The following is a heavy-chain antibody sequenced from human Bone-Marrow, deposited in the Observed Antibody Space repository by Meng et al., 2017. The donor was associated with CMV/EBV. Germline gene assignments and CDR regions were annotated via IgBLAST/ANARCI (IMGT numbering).Heavy chain of an antibody. CDR1: GFTFSSYA. J-gene: IGHJ3*01. Sequence: GGSLRLSCAASGFTFSSYAMHWVRQAPGKGLEWVAVISYDGSNKYYADSVKGRFTISRDNSENTLFLQLNSLRAEDTAIYYCANLDDDETAKNAFDVWGQGTMVTVSS. D-gene: IGHD1-14*01. CDR3: ANLDDDETAKNAFDV. V-gene: IGHV3-30-3*01. CDR2: ISYDGSNK.